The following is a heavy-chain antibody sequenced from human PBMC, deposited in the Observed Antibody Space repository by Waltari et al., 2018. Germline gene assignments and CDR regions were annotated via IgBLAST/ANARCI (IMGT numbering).Heavy chain of an antibody. CDR1: GFTFSTYG. Sequence: QVQLVESGGGVVQPGRSLRLSCAASGFTFSTYGMHWVRQAPGKGLEWVAFISYDGSNKYDADSVKGRFTISRDKSKNTLYLQMNSLRAEDTAVYYCAKDWRISSWGQGTLVTVSS. J-gene: IGHJ4*02. V-gene: IGHV3-30*18. CDR2: ISYDGSNK. D-gene: IGHD2-15*01. CDR3: AKDWRISS.